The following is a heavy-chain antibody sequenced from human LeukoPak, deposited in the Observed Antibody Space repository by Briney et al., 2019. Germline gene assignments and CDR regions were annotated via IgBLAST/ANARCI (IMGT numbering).Heavy chain of an antibody. CDR3: CRGGYFDY. CDR1: GFTFSSYA. J-gene: IGHJ4*02. CDR2: ISYDGSNK. D-gene: IGHD3-10*01. Sequence: GGSLRLSCAASGFTFSSYAMHWVRQAPGKGLEWVAVISYDGSNKYYADSVKGRFTISRDNSKNTLYLQMNSLRAEDTAVYYCCRGGYFDYWGQGTLVTVSS. V-gene: IGHV3-30*04.